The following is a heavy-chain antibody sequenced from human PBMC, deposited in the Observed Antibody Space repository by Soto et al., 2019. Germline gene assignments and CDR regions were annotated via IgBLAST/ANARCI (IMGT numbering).Heavy chain of an antibody. CDR2: IIPILGIA. J-gene: IGHJ4*02. Sequence: SVKVSCKASGGTFSSYTISWVRQAPGQGLEWVGRIIPILGIANYAQKFQGRVTITADKSTSTAYMELSSLRSEDTAVYYCARANSSWSPFDYWGQGTLVTVSS. D-gene: IGHD6-13*01. CDR1: GGTFSSYT. CDR3: ARANSSWSPFDY. V-gene: IGHV1-69*02.